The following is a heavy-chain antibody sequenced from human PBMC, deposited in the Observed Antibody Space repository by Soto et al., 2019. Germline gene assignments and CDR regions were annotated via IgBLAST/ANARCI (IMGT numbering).Heavy chain of an antibody. CDR2: ISYDGSNK. CDR3: AKDRSIAVAGPTDY. V-gene: IGHV3-30*18. J-gene: IGHJ4*02. CDR1: GFTFSSYG. D-gene: IGHD6-19*01. Sequence: QVQLVESGGGVVQPGRSLRLSCAASGFTFSSYGMHWVRQAPGKGLEWVAVISYDGSNKYYADSVKGRFTISRDNSKNTLYLQMNSPRAEDTAVYYCAKDRSIAVAGPTDYWGQGTLVPVSS.